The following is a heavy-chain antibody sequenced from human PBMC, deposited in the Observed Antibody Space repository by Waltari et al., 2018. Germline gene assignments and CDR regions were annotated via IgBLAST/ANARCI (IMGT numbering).Heavy chain of an antibody. Sequence: QVQLVQSGAEVKKPGASEKVSCKASGYTFTGYYMHWVRQAPGQGLEWMVRTKPDSGGTNDAQKFQGRFTMTRNTSSSTAYRERSRLVSEDTSVYYCAGAYSSSSNVGYWGQGTLVTVSS. CDR2: TKPDSGGT. V-gene: IGHV1-2*06. CDR3: AGAYSSSSNVGY. CDR1: GYTFTGYY. J-gene: IGHJ4*02. D-gene: IGHD6-6*01.